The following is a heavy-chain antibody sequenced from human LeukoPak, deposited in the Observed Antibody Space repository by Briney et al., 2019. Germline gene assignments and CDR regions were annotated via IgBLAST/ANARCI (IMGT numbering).Heavy chain of an antibody. Sequence: GGSLRLSCAASGFTFSSYSMNWVRQAPGKGLVWVSRINSDGSSTTYADSVKGRFTISRDNSKNTLYLQMNSLRAEDTAVYYCAKWGYYDGSGYNDYWGQGTLVTVSS. D-gene: IGHD3-22*01. CDR2: INSDGSST. J-gene: IGHJ4*02. CDR1: GFTFSSYS. CDR3: AKWGYYDGSGYNDY. V-gene: IGHV3-74*01.